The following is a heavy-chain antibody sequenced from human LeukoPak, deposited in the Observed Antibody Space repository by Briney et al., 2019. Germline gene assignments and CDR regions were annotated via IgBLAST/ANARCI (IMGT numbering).Heavy chain of an antibody. Sequence: GGSLRLSCAASGFTFSSYNMNWVRQAPGKGLEWVSSISTSSTYIYYTDSVKGRFTISRDNAKNSLYLQMNSLRAEDTAVYYCARDYYDNSGSFFDYWGQGTLVTVSS. CDR3: ARDYYDNSGSFFDY. CDR1: GFTFSSYN. D-gene: IGHD3-22*01. V-gene: IGHV3-21*01. J-gene: IGHJ4*02. CDR2: ISTSSTYI.